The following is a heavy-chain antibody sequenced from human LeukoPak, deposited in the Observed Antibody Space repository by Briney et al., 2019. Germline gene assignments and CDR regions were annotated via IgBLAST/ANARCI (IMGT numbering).Heavy chain of an antibody. Sequence: GGSLRLSCAASGFTVSSNYVSWVRQAPGKGLEWVSVIYSGGSTYYADSVKGRFTISRDNSKNTLYLQMNSLRAEDTAVYYCAKDRDYGDYVSAFDIWGQGTLVTVSS. CDR2: IYSGGST. D-gene: IGHD4-17*01. J-gene: IGHJ3*02. V-gene: IGHV3-53*05. CDR3: AKDRDYGDYVSAFDI. CDR1: GFTVSSNY.